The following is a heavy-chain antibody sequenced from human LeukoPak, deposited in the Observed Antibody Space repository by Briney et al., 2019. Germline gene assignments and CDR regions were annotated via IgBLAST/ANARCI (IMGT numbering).Heavy chain of an antibody. CDR1: GFTFSDYG. CDR3: ARGAMYYYDSSGYPDY. CDR2: IRYDGINK. Sequence: PRGSLRLSCAASGFTFSDYGMHWDCQAPGKVLEWVAFIRYDGINKYYADSVQGRFSISRDNSKNTLYLQMNSLRAEDTALYYCARGAMYYYDSSGYPDYWGQGTLVTVSS. D-gene: IGHD3-22*01. J-gene: IGHJ4*02. V-gene: IGHV3-30*02.